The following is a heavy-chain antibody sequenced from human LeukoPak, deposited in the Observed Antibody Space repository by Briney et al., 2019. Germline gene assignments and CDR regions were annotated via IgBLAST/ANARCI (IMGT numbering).Heavy chain of an antibody. J-gene: IGHJ4*02. CDR1: GGSISSGSYY. D-gene: IGHD6-6*01. V-gene: IGHV4-61*02. CDR2: IYTSGST. CDR3: ARGRSMSSGGLAY. Sequence: SETLSLTCTVPGGSISSGSYYLSWIRQPAGKGLEWIGRIYTSGSTNYNPSLQSRVTISVDTSKNQFSLKLNSVTAADTAVYYCARGRSMSSGGLAYWGQGTLVTVSS.